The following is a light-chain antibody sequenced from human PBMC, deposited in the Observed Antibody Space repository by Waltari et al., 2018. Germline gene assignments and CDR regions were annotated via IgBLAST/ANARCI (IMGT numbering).Light chain of an antibody. Sequence: DIQMTQSPSSLSASVGDRVTITCQASQDISNYLNWYQQKPGKAPKFLIYDASNLETGVPSRFSGSGSGTDFTFTINSLQPEDIATYYCQQYDNLPRTFGPGTKVDIK. V-gene: IGKV1-33*01. CDR1: QDISNY. J-gene: IGKJ3*01. CDR2: DAS. CDR3: QQYDNLPRT.